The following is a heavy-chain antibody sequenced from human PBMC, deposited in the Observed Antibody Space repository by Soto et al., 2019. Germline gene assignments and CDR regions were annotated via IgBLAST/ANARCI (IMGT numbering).Heavy chain of an antibody. J-gene: IGHJ4*02. CDR1: GFTFSSYW. V-gene: IGHV3-74*01. Sequence: EVQLVESGGGLVQPGGSLRLSCAASGFTFSSYWMHWVRQAPGKGLVWVSRINSDGSSISYADSVKGRFTISRDNAKNTLYLQMNSLRAEDTAVYYCARPVLAGGGDYDYWGQGTLVTVSS. CDR2: INSDGSSI. CDR3: ARPVLAGGGDYDY. D-gene: IGHD5-12*01.